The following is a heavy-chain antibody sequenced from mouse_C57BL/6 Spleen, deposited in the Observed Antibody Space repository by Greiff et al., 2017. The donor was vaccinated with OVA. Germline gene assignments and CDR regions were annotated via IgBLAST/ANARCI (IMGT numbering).Heavy chain of an antibody. CDR2: IDPSDSYT. D-gene: IGHD1-1*01. CDR1: GYTFTSYW. V-gene: IGHV1-50*01. Sequence: QVQLQQPGAELVKPGASVKLSCKASGYTFTSYWMQWVKQRPGQGLEWIGEIDPSDSYTNYNQKFKGKATLTVDTSSSTAYMQLSSLTSEDSAVYYCARYSGSSPYYAMDYWGQGTSVTVSS. CDR3: ARYSGSSPYYAMDY. J-gene: IGHJ4*01.